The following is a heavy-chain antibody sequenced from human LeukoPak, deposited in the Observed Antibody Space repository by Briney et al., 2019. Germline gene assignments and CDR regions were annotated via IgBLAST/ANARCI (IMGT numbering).Heavy chain of an antibody. CDR1: GYSISSYL. CDR3: ARWSGSVTARNYYYYMDV. J-gene: IGHJ6*03. V-gene: IGHV4-4*07. Sequence: PSETLSLTCTVSGYSISSYLWGWIRQPAGSGLEWIGRIYTSGTTDYNPSLRTRVTISVDASRNQFSLNLSSVTAADTAVYYCARWSGSVTARNYYYYMDVWGEGTTVTVSS. D-gene: IGHD6-6*01. CDR2: IYTSGTT.